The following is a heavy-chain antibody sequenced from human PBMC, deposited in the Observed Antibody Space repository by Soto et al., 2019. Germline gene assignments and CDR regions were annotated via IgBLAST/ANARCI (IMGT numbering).Heavy chain of an antibody. V-gene: IGHV3-33*01. CDR2: IWYDGTNE. D-gene: IGHD2-21*01. J-gene: IGHJ1*01. CDR1: GFTFNTYG. Sequence: QVQLVESGGGVVQPGRSLRLSCAASGFTFNTYGMHWVRQAPGKGLEWVAVIWYDGTNEYYADSVKGRFTVSRDNSKNTLYLPMTSLRAEDTAVYYCARDDQYCGDNSFYAEYFQHWGQGTLVSVSS. CDR3: ARDDQYCGDNSFYAEYFQH.